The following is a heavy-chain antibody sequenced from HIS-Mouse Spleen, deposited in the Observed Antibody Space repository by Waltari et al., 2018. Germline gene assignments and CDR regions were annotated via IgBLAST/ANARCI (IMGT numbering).Heavy chain of an antibody. J-gene: IGHJ2*01. D-gene: IGHD7-27*01. CDR3: ARVRTGDPSYWYFDL. CDR2: INHSGST. CDR1: GGSFSGYY. V-gene: IGHV4-34*01. Sequence: QVQLQQWGAGLLKPSETLSLTCAVYGGSFSGYYWSWIRQPPGKGLEWIGEINHSGSTHYSPSLKGRVTISVATSKNQFSLKLSSVTAAYTAVYYCARVRTGDPSYWYFDLWGRGTLVTVSS.